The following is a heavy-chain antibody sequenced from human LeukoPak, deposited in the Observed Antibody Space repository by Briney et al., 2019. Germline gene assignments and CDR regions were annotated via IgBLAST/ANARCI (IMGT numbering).Heavy chain of an antibody. CDR2: IYSDDGT. Sequence: GGSLRLSCAASGFTVSGSYMSWVRQAPGMGLQWVSVIYSDDGTYYADSVKGRFTISRDNSKSTLYLQMNSLRAEDTAIYYCAREKTYFYGMDVWGRGTTVIVSS. J-gene: IGHJ6*02. V-gene: IGHV3-53*01. CDR3: AREKTYFYGMDV. CDR1: GFTVSGSY.